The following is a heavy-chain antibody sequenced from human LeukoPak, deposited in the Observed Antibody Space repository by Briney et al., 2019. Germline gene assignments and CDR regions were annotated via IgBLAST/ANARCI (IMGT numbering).Heavy chain of an antibody. CDR2: ISGSGETT. D-gene: IGHD3-3*01. J-gene: IGHJ4*02. CDR1: GFTFSDYY. Sequence: GGSLRLSCAASGFTFSDYYMIWIRQAPGKGLEWISHISGSGETTYYADSVKGRFTISRDNGKNSLYLQVNSLRAEDTAVYYCARGWLRFLEWLSSQGIDYWGQGTLVAISS. CDR3: ARGWLRFLEWLSSQGIDY. V-gene: IGHV3-11*01.